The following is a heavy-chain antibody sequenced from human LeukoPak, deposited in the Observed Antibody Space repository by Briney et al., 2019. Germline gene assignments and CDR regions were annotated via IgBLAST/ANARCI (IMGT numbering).Heavy chain of an antibody. V-gene: IGHV4-34*01. D-gene: IGHD3-16*01. CDR2: ISHSGTT. J-gene: IGHJ3*02. CDR1: GGSFSDYQ. CDR3: ARGLVWRFLLDSRRDSFDI. Sequence: SETLSLTYAVSGGSFSDYQWNWIRQSPGKGLEWLGEISHSGTTTYNPSLKSRVTISVDTSKNQFSLRLRSVTAADTAVYHCARGLVWRFLLDSRRDSFDIWGQGTTITVSS.